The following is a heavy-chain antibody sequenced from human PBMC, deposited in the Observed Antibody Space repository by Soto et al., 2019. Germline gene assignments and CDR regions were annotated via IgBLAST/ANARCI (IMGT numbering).Heavy chain of an antibody. D-gene: IGHD5-12*01. Sequence: PGGSLRLSCAASGFTFSSYNFNWVRQATGKGLEWLSYISSSSLTIYYADSVKGRFTVSRDNAKNSLFLQVNSLRDEDTAVYYCARGASIIRGRMDVWGQGTTVTVSS. CDR2: ISSSSLTI. J-gene: IGHJ6*02. CDR1: GFTFSSYN. CDR3: ARGASIIRGRMDV. V-gene: IGHV3-48*02.